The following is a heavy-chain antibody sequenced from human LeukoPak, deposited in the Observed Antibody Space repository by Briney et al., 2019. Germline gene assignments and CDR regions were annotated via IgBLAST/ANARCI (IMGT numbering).Heavy chain of an antibody. CDR1: GGSISSGYY. CDR3: ARDSAMHDYGDQPHDY. V-gene: IGHV4-38-2*02. D-gene: IGHD4-17*01. CDR2: IYHSGST. J-gene: IGHJ4*02. Sequence: PSETLSLTCTVSGGSISSGYYWGWIRQPPGKGLEWIGSIYHSGSTYYNPSLKSRVTISVDTSKNQFSLKLSSVTAADTAVYYCARDSAMHDYGDQPHDYWGQGTLVTVSS.